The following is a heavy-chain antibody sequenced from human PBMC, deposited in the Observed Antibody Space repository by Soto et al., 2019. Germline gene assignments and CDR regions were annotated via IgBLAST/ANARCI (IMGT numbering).Heavy chain of an antibody. Sequence: VQLVESGGGVVQPGRSLRLSCAASGFTFSDYAMHWVRQAPGKGLEWVAVVSHDGRNTHYADSVKGRLTISRDSSKNTVSLEMTSVSAEDTAVYSCAKGGRQWLVTSDFNYSGQGALVTVSS. V-gene: IGHV3-30*18. D-gene: IGHD6-19*01. CDR2: VSHDGRNT. J-gene: IGHJ4*02. CDR1: GFTFSDYA. CDR3: AKGGRQWLVTSDFNY.